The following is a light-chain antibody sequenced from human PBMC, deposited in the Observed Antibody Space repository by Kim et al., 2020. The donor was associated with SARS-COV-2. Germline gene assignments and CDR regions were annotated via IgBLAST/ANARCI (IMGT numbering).Light chain of an antibody. CDR2: QDS. V-gene: IGLV3-1*01. Sequence: VSPEQTASITCSGHKLGDKYACWYQQKPGQSPVLVIYQDSKRPSGIPERFSGSNSGNTATLTISGTQAMDEADYYCQAWDSSTVVFGGGTQLTVL. J-gene: IGLJ2*01. CDR3: QAWDSSTVV. CDR1: KLGDKY.